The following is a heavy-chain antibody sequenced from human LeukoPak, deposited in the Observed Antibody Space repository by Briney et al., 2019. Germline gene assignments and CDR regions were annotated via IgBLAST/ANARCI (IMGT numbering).Heavy chain of an antibody. CDR2: ISSSGSYI. V-gene: IGHV3-21*01. Sequence: GGSLRLSCAASRFTFSSYSMNWVRQAPGKGLEWVSSISSSGSYIYYADSVKGRFTISRGNSKNTLYLQMNSLRAEDTAVYYCAKTPSGGSNYWGQGTLVTVSS. CDR1: RFTFSSYS. CDR3: AKTPSGGSNY. J-gene: IGHJ4*02. D-gene: IGHD2-15*01.